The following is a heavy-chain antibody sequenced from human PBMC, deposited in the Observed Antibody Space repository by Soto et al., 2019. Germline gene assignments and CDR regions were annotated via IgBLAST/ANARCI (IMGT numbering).Heavy chain of an antibody. Sequence: PGGSLRLSCAGSGFTFSTYALSWVRQAPGKGLEWVSAISANGQGIYYADSVRGRFTISRDNSKNTIFLHMDSLRAEDTAVYYCAKDRNYPRDQFHYWGQGTLVTVSS. J-gene: IGHJ4*02. V-gene: IGHV3-23*01. D-gene: IGHD1-7*01. CDR3: AKDRNYPRDQFHY. CDR2: ISANGQGI. CDR1: GFTFSTYA.